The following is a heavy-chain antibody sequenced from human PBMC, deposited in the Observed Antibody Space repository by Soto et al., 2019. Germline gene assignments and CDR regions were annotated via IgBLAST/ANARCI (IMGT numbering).Heavy chain of an antibody. CDR3: ARKGVTYSDN. J-gene: IGHJ4*02. CDR2: INHAGGTT. CDR1: VYSFTSTY. V-gene: IGHV1-46*01. D-gene: IGHD2-21*02. Sequence: QVQLVQSGAEVKKPGASVRISCRASVYSFTSTYVHWVRQAPGQGPECMVIINHAGGTTYYAQKFQGRLTITSDTSTDTVFMDLTDLRSEDTAVYFCARKGVTYSDNWGQGTRLTVSS.